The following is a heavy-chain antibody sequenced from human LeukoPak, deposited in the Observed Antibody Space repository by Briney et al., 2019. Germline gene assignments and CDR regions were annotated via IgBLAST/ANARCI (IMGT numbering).Heavy chain of an antibody. CDR1: GFTFSNYA. CDR3: AKDQGDSSSWYRPQDY. CDR2: VGRGGGDT. J-gene: IGHJ4*02. V-gene: IGHV3-23*01. D-gene: IGHD6-13*01. Sequence: TGGSLRLSCVASGFTFSNYAASWFRQAPGKGLEWVSTVGRGGGDTYYADSVKGRFTISRDNSKNTLYLQMNSLRAEDTAVYYCAKDQGDSSSWYRPQDYWGQGTLVTVSS.